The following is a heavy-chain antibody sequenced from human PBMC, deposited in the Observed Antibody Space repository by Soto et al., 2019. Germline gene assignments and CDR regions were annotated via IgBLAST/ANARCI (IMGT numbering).Heavy chain of an antibody. D-gene: IGHD3-16*02. CDR1: GFSLSTSGVG. J-gene: IGHJ3*02. CDR2: IYWNDDK. Sequence: QITLKESGPTLVNPTQTLTLTCTFSGFSLSTSGVGVGWIRQPPGKALEWLALIYWNDDKRYSPSLKSRLTITKDASKNQVVLTMTNMDPVNTSTYYCAHTELAFGGVIVIRGYFAFDIWGQGTMVTVSS. CDR3: AHTELAFGGVIVIRGYFAFDI. V-gene: IGHV2-5*01.